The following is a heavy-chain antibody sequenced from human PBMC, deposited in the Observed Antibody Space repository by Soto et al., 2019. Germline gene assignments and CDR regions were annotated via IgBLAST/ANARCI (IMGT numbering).Heavy chain of an antibody. Sequence: SETLSLTCAVSGGSISSGGYSWSWIRQPPGKGLEWIGYIYHSGSTYYNPSLKSRVTISVDRSKNQFSLKLSSVTAADTAVYYCARAGYRSSWTINWLDPWGQGTLVTVSS. D-gene: IGHD6-13*01. CDR3: ARAGYRSSWTINWLDP. CDR2: IYHSGST. CDR1: GGSISSGGYS. J-gene: IGHJ5*02. V-gene: IGHV4-30-2*01.